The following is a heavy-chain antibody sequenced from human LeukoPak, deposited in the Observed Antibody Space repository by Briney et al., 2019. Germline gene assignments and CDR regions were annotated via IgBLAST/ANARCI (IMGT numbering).Heavy chain of an antibody. CDR3: ARDLGYGLDP. V-gene: IGHV1-18*01. Sequence: ASVKVSCKTSGYTFISHGISWVRQAPGQGLEWMGWISAYNGHTNYAQNVQARVSMTTDTSTSTAYMELRSLSSDDTAVYYCARDLGYGLDPWGQGTLVTVSS. CDR2: ISAYNGHT. D-gene: IGHD6-13*01. J-gene: IGHJ5*02. CDR1: GYTFISHG.